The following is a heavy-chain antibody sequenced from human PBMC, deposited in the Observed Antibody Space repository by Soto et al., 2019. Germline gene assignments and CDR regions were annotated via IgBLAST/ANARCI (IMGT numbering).Heavy chain of an antibody. V-gene: IGHV4-30-4*01. J-gene: IGHJ6*02. CDR2: IYSSGRT. D-gene: IGHD1-20*01. Sequence: QVQLQESGPGLVKPSQTLSLTCTVSGGSISSGDDFWTWIRQPPGKGLEWIGYIYSSGRTYYNPSLKSRLTMSVDTSKNQFSLKLSSVTAADTAVYYCARDRAKWKDYYYYGMDVWGQGTTVTVSS. CDR1: GGSISSGDDF. CDR3: ARDRAKWKDYYYYGMDV.